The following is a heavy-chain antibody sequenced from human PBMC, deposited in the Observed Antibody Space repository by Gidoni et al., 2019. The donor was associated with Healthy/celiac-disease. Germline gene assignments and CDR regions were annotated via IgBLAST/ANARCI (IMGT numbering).Heavy chain of an antibody. Sequence: QLQLQESGPGLVKPSETLSLTCTVSGGPISSSSYYWGWIRQPPGKGLEWIGSIYYSGSTYYNPSLKSRVTISVDTSKNQFSLKLSSVTAADTAVYYCARQYSRVDFDYWGQGTLVTVSS. CDR1: GGPISSSSYY. J-gene: IGHJ4*02. CDR2: IYYSGST. CDR3: ARQYSRVDFDY. V-gene: IGHV4-39*01. D-gene: IGHD2-15*01.